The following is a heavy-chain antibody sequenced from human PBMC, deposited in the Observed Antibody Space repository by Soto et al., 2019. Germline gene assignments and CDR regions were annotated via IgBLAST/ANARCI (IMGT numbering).Heavy chain of an antibody. Sequence: QVQLLQSGGEVKKPGASVKVSCQLSGDTFVNYGITWVRQASGQGLEWVGWISVYNGQTDYAQKFHDRVTMTTDTSTCTAYMDLRSLRSDDTAIYYCARGAYCAGGSCYERYDYYGLDVWGQGTTVIVSS. J-gene: IGHJ6*02. CDR1: GDTFVNYG. CDR2: ISVYNGQT. CDR3: ARGAYCAGGSCYERYDYYGLDV. V-gene: IGHV1-18*01. D-gene: IGHD2-15*01.